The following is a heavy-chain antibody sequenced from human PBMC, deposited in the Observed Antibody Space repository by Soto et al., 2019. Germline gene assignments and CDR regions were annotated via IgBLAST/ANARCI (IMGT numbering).Heavy chain of an antibody. CDR2: INHSGST. CDR1: GGSFSGYY. Sequence: QVQLQQWGAGLLKPSETLSLTCAVYGGSFSGYYWSWIRQPPGKGLEWIGEINHSGSTNYNPSLTSRVTISVDTSKNPCSLKLSSVTAADTAVYYCARGLAYYYDSSGYYTWFDPWGQGTLVTVSS. CDR3: ARGLAYYYDSSGYYTWFDP. D-gene: IGHD3-22*01. V-gene: IGHV4-34*01. J-gene: IGHJ5*02.